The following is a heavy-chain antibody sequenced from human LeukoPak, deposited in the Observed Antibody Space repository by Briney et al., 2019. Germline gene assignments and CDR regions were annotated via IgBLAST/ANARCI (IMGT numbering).Heavy chain of an antibody. Sequence: GGSLRLSCTGSGFTFGDHPMSWVRQAPGKGLEWVSAITGSGGSTYYADSVKGRFTISRDNSKNTLYLQMNSLRAEDTAVYYCAKGSGSFWNYFDYWGQRTLVTVSS. J-gene: IGHJ4*02. CDR3: AKGSGSFWNYFDY. D-gene: IGHD3-10*01. V-gene: IGHV3-23*01. CDR2: ITGSGGST. CDR1: GFTFGDHP.